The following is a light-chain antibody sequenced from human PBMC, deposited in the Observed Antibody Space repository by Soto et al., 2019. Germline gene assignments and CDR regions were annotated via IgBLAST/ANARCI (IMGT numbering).Light chain of an antibody. CDR1: QSVTSN. Sequence: EIVLTQSPGTLSLSPGERATLSCGASQSVTSNYLAWYQQKPGQAPRLLIYAASTRATGVPGRFSGSGSGTEFTLTISSLQSEDFAVYYCQQYNHWPFTFGGGTKVDIK. J-gene: IGKJ4*01. V-gene: IGKV3-15*01. CDR2: AAS. CDR3: QQYNHWPFT.